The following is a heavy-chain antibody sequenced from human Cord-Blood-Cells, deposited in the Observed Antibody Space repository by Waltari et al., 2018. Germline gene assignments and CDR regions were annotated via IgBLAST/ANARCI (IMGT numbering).Heavy chain of an antibody. J-gene: IGHJ4*02. D-gene: IGHD3-16*01. CDR2: ISYDGSNK. CDR3: AKGEGGIDY. CDR1: GFTFSSYG. V-gene: IGHV3-30*18. Sequence: QVQLVESGGGVVKPGRSLRLSCAASGFTFSSYGMHWVRQAPGTWLEWVAVISYDGSNKYYADSVKGRVTSSRDKSKNTLYLQMNSLRAEDTAVYYCAKGEGGIDYWGQGTLVTVSS.